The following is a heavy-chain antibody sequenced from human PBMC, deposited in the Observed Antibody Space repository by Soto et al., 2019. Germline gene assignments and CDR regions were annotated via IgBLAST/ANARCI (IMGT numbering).Heavy chain of an antibody. CDR2: ISSSSSTI. CDR1: GFTFSSYS. D-gene: IGHD6-19*01. V-gene: IGHV3-48*02. J-gene: IGHJ5*02. CDR3: ARERAVGIAVALNWFDP. Sequence: PGGSLRLSCAASGFTFSSYSMNWVRQAPGKGLEWVSYISSSSSTIYYADSVKGRFTISRDNVKNSLYLQMNSLRDEDTAVYYCARERAVGIAVALNWFDPWGQGTLVTVSS.